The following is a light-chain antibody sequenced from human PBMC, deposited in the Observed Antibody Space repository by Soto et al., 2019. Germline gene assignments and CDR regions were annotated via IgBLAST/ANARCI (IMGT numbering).Light chain of an antibody. CDR3: LLYYGAAVV. Sequence: QTVVTQERSLTVSPGGTVTLSCASSTGPVTSDYYPNWFQQKPGQAPRALIYSTTKKHSWTPARCSGSLLGGKAALTLSGVQPEDEADYYCLLYYGAAVVFGGGTKLTVL. J-gene: IGLJ2*01. V-gene: IGLV7-43*01. CDR2: STT. CDR1: TGPVTSDYY.